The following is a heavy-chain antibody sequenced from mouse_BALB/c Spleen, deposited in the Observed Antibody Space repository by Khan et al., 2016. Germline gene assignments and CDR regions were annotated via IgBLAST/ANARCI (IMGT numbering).Heavy chain of an antibody. Sequence: EVELVESGGGLVQPGGSRKLSCAASGFTFSSFGMHWVRQAPEKGLEWVAYISSVSSTIFYADTVKGRFTISRDNPKNTLFLQMTSLRSEDTAMYYCARRGVYYYVSSFQFYAMDYWGQGTSVTVSS. CDR2: ISSVSSTI. V-gene: IGHV5-17*02. CDR1: GFTFSSFG. CDR3: ARRGVYYYVSSFQFYAMDY. D-gene: IGHD1-1*01. J-gene: IGHJ4*01.